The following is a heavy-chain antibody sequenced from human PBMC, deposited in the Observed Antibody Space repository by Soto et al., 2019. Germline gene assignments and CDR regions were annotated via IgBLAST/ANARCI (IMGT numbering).Heavy chain of an antibody. V-gene: IGHV4-34*01. Sequence: PSETLSLTCAVYGGSFSGYYWSWIRQPPGKGLEWIGEINHSGSTNYNPSLKSRATISVDTSKNQFSLKLSSVTAADTAVYYCARGHNWFAPWGQGSLVTVSS. CDR2: INHSGST. CDR1: GGSFSGYY. J-gene: IGHJ5*02. CDR3: ARGHNWFAP.